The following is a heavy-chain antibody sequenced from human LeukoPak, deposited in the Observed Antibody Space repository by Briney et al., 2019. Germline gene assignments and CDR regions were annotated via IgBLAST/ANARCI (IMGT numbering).Heavy chain of an antibody. CDR2: IWYDGSNK. J-gene: IGHJ4*02. D-gene: IGHD6-13*01. Sequence: GGSLRLSGAASGFTFSSYAMHWVRQAPGKGLDWVAVIWYDGSNKYYADSVKGRFTISRDNSKNTLYLQMNSLRVEDTAVYYCARDRIAAAAYFDYWGQGTLVTVSS. V-gene: IGHV3-33*01. CDR3: ARDRIAAAAYFDY. CDR1: GFTFSSYA.